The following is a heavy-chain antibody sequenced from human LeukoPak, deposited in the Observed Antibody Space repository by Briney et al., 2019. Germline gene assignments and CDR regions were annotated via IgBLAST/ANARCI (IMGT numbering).Heavy chain of an antibody. J-gene: IGHJ4*02. CDR3: AKHFTQLWFWFPYYFYY. V-gene: IGHV4-34*08. CDR2: INHSGST. Sequence: GSLRLSCAASGFTFSSYSMNWVRQPPGKGLEWIGEINHSGSTNYNPSLKSRVTISVDTSKNQFSLKLSSVTAADTAVYYCAKHFTQLWFWFPYYFYYWGQGTLVTVSS. D-gene: IGHD5-18*01. CDR1: GFTFSSYS.